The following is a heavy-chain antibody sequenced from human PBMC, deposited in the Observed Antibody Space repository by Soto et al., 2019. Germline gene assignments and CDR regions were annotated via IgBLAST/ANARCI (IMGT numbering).Heavy chain of an antibody. D-gene: IGHD3-9*01. J-gene: IGHJ4*02. CDR1: GGTFSSYT. CDR3: AREGINYDILTGYPLDY. Sequence: QVQLVQSGAEVKKPGSSVKVSCKASGGTFSSYTISWVRQAPGQGLEWMGRIIPILGIANYAQKFQGRVTMTADKSTSTAYMELSSLRSEDTAVYYCAREGINYDILTGYPLDYWGQGTLVTVSS. CDR2: IIPILGIA. V-gene: IGHV1-69*08.